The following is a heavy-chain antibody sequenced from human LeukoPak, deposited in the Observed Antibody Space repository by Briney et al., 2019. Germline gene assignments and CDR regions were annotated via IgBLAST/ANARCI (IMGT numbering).Heavy chain of an antibody. CDR3: ARGGLKWELLPARARKSYYFDY. Sequence: SETLSLTCAFYGGSFSGYYWSWIRQPPGKGLEWIGEINHSGGTKYNPSLKSRVTISLDTSKNQFSLKLSSVTAADTAVYYCARGGLKWELLPARARKSYYFDYWGQGTLVTVSS. V-gene: IGHV4-34*01. J-gene: IGHJ4*02. CDR2: INHSGGT. CDR1: GGSFSGYY. D-gene: IGHD1-26*01.